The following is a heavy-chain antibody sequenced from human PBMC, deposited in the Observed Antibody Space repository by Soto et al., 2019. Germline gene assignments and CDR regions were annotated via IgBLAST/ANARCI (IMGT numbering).Heavy chain of an antibody. Sequence: GGSLRLSCAASGFTFSSYWMHGVRQTPGKGLVWVSRINSDGSSTSYADSVKGRFTISRDNAKNTLYLQMNSLRAEDTAVYYCARGRSSKENYMDVWGKGTTVTVSS. D-gene: IGHD6-6*01. J-gene: IGHJ6*03. V-gene: IGHV3-74*01. CDR3: ARGRSSKENYMDV. CDR1: GFTFSSYW. CDR2: INSDGSST.